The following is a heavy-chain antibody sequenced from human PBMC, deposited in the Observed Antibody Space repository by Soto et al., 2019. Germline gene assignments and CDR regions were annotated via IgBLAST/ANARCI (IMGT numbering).Heavy chain of an antibody. D-gene: IGHD5-12*01. CDR2: FFIGGNT. V-gene: IGHV4-39*07. CDR1: GGSISSSTYY. J-gene: IGHJ4*02. Sequence: SETLSLTCTVSGGSISSSTYYWGWMRQPPGKGLEWIASFFIGGNTYYNPSLKSRVTISVDTSKNQFSLKLSSVTAADTAVYYCARELRGYSGPTDYWGQGTLVTVSS. CDR3: ARELRGYSGPTDY.